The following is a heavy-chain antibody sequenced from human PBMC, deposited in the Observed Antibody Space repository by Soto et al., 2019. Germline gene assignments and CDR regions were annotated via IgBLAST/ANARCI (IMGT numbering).Heavy chain of an antibody. Sequence: SETLSLTCTVSGGSISSSSYYWGWIRQPPGKGLKWIGSIYYSGSTYYNPSLKSRVTISVDTSKNQFSLKLSSVTAADTAVYYCARQQLWFGELLSTSYYYYMDVWGKGTTVTVSS. CDR2: IYYSGST. V-gene: IGHV4-39*01. J-gene: IGHJ6*03. CDR3: ARQQLWFGELLSTSYYYYMDV. CDR1: GGSISSSSYY. D-gene: IGHD3-10*01.